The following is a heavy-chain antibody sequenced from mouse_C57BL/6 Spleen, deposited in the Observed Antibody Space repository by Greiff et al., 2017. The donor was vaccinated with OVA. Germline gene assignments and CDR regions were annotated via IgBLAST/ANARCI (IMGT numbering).Heavy chain of an antibody. CDR2: ISSGGDYI. CDR3: TRDSPDGYYAMDY. J-gene: IGHJ4*01. CDR1: GFTFSSYA. V-gene: IGHV5-9-1*02. D-gene: IGHD2-3*01. Sequence: EVQVVESGEGLVKPGGSLKLSCAASGFTFSSYAMSWVRQTPEKRLEWVAYISSGGDYIYYADTVKGRFTISRDNARNTLYLQMSSLKSEDTAMYYCTRDSPDGYYAMDYWGQGTSVTVSS.